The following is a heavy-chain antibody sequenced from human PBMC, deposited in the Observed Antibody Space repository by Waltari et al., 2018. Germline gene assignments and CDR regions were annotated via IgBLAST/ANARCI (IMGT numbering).Heavy chain of an antibody. Sequence: QVLLVQSGAEVKEPGASVKVSCKTSGYSFFSYGISWVRQAPGQGLEWMGWINPDNGNTKYAQKLQDRFTMTTDTSTTTAYMDLRNLRSDDTAVYYCGRGGVLGGLDPWGQGTLVTVSS. CDR1: GYSFFSYG. CDR2: INPDNGNT. J-gene: IGHJ5*02. D-gene: IGHD3-16*01. CDR3: GRGGVLGGLDP. V-gene: IGHV1-18*01.